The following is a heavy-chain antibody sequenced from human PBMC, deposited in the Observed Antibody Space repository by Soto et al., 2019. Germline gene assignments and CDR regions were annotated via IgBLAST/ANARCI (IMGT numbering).Heavy chain of an antibody. CDR1: GFTFSGFG. J-gene: IGHJ5*02. D-gene: IGHD3-10*01. CDR3: AKDLGFDASASYPYH. Sequence: QVQLVESGGGVVQPGRSLRLSCAASGFTFSGFGMHWVRHTPGKGLEWLAVISYDGSHKLHADSVQGRFTISRDNSKNTLSLQMNSLITEDTAVYYCAKDLGFDASASYPYHWGQGTLVSVSS. CDR2: ISYDGSHK. V-gene: IGHV3-30*18.